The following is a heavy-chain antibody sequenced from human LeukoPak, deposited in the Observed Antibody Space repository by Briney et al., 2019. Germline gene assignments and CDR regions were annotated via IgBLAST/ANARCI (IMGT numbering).Heavy chain of an antibody. CDR3: ARGPYYYDSSGYYYVGY. CDR1: GYTFTSYD. CDR2: MNPNSGNT. J-gene: IGHJ4*02. D-gene: IGHD3-22*01. Sequence: GASVKVSCKASGYTFTSYDINWVRQATGQGLEWMGWMNPNSGNTGYAQKFQGRVTMTRNNSISTAYMELSSLRSEDTAVYYCARGPYYYDSSGYYYVGYWGQGTLVSVSS. V-gene: IGHV1-8*01.